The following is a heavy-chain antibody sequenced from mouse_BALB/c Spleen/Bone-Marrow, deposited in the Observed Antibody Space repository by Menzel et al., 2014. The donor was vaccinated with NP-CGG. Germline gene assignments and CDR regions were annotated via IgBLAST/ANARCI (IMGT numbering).Heavy chain of an antibody. CDR2: IYPGNSDT. J-gene: IGHJ4*01. CDR1: GYTFTNYW. D-gene: IGHD2-14*01. Sequence: EVQGVESGTVLARPGTSVKMSCKASGYTFTNYWMHYIKQRPGQGLEWIGAIYPGNSDTSYNQNFKGKAKLTAVTSTTTAYMELSSLTNEDSAVYYCSKGSYYRYDGFLDYWGQGTSVTVSS. V-gene: IGHV1-5*01. CDR3: SKGSYYRYDGFLDY.